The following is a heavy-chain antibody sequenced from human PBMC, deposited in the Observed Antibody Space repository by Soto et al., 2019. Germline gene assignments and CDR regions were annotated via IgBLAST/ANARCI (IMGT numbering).Heavy chain of an antibody. CDR2: IDPSDSQT. CDR1: GDSFLDYW. CDR3: ARQIYDSDTGPNFQYYFDS. Sequence: GESLKISCKGSGDSFLDYWISWVRQKPGKGLEWMGRIDPSDSQTYYSPSFRGHVTISVTKSITTVFLQWSSLRASDTAMYYCARQIYDSDTGPNFQYYFDSWGQGTPVTVSS. V-gene: IGHV5-10-1*01. D-gene: IGHD3-22*01. J-gene: IGHJ4*02.